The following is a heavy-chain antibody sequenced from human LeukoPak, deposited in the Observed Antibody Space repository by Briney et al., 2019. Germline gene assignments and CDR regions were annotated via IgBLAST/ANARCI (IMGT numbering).Heavy chain of an antibody. CDR1: GYTFTGYY. CDR3: ARVAYDSSGYYPLFDY. CDR2: INPSGGST. Sequence: GASVKVSCKAPGYTFTGYYMHWVRQAPGQGLEWMGIINPSGGSTSYAQKFQGRVTMTRDTSTSTVYMELSSLRSEDTAVYYCARVAYDSSGYYPLFDYWGQGTLVTVSS. J-gene: IGHJ4*02. V-gene: IGHV1-46*01. D-gene: IGHD3-22*01.